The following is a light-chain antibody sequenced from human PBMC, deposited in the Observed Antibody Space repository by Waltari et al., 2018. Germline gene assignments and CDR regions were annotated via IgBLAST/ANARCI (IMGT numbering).Light chain of an antibody. V-gene: IGKV3-20*01. CDR3: QNYERLPVT. CDR1: QNIGRT. Sequence: EVVLTLSPGPLSLSPGERATLSCRASQNIGRTLTWYHQKPGQSPRLLMYGSSIRAAGIPDRFSGSGSGTDFILTITRLEPEDFAVYYCQNYERLPVTFGQGTKVEIK. CDR2: GSS. J-gene: IGKJ1*01.